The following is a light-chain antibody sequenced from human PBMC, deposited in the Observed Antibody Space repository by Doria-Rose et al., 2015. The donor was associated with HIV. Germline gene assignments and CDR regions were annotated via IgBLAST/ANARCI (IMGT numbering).Light chain of an antibody. J-gene: IGKJ1*01. CDR2: DGS. V-gene: IGKV3-20*01. CDR3: HQYGTSWT. CDR1: QSISSTY. Sequence: SPFPLSSSRPASPTISCTDSQSISSTYLAWYQQKPGQAPSILIYDGSTRATGIPDRFSASGSGTDFTLTINRLEPEDFALYYCHQYGTSWTFGQGTKVEI.